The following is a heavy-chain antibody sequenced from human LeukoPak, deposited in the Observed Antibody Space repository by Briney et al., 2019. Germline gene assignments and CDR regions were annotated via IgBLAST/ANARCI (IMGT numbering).Heavy chain of an antibody. D-gene: IGHD3-3*01. J-gene: IGHJ6*03. Sequence: SETLSLTCTVSGGYISSYYWSWIRQPAGKGLEWIGRIYTSGSTNYNPSLKSRVTMSVDTSKNQFSLKLGSVTAADTAVYYRARGAQIGLRFLEWLDYYMDVWGKGTTVTVSS. CDR3: ARGAQIGLRFLEWLDYYMDV. CDR1: GGYISSYY. V-gene: IGHV4-4*07. CDR2: IYTSGST.